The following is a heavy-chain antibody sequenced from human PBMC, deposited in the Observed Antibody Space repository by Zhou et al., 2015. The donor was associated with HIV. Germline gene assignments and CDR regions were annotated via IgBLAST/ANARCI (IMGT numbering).Heavy chain of an antibody. CDR3: ARSLGANDDYWYLIS. D-gene: IGHD3-3*01. CDR2: IIPLSGPA. V-gene: IGHV1-69*12. J-gene: IGHJ2*01. CDR1: GGTITRFG. Sequence: QVQLVQSGAEVKKPGSSVKVSCKGSGGTITRFGITWVRQAPGQGLEWMGGIIPLSGPAKNAQKFQGRVTIIADDSTNTVYMELMRLTSEDTAVYFCARSLGANDDYWYLISGAVAPWSLSPQ.